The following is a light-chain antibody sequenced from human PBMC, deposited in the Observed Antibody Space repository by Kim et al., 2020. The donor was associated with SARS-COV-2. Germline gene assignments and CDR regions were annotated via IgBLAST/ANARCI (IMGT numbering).Light chain of an antibody. CDR1: QSVSSSY. CDR3: QQYRT. Sequence: EIVLTQSPGPLSLSPGERATLSCRASQSVSSSYLAWYQQKPGQAPRLLSYGASSRATGIPDRFSGSGSGTDFTLTISRLGPEDFAVYYCQQYRTLGQGTKVDIK. CDR2: GAS. J-gene: IGKJ1*01. V-gene: IGKV3-20*01.